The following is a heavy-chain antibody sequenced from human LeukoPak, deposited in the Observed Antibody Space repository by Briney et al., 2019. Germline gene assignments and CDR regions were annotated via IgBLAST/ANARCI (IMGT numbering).Heavy chain of an antibody. CDR3: ARGGGGLRSHFDY. CDR1: GGSISSGGYY. Sequence: ASETLSLTCTVSGGSISSGGYYWSWIRQHPGKGLEWIGYIYYSGSTYYNPSLKSRVTISVDTSKNQFSLKLSSVTAADTAVYYCARGGGGLRSHFDYWGQGTLVTVSS. J-gene: IGHJ4*02. V-gene: IGHV4-31*03. D-gene: IGHD5-12*01. CDR2: IYYSGST.